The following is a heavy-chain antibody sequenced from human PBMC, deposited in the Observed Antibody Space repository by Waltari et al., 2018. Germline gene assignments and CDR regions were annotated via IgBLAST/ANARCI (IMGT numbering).Heavy chain of an antibody. CDR3: AKPLGVSGTSFDH. D-gene: IGHD1-1*01. Sequence: QVQLVESGGGVVQPGASLRLSCRGSGFRFQRLGMHWVRQAPGKGLEWVAVVSFDGSAEYYADSVKGRFIASRDNSKNTSYLQMNSLTREDTAMYYCAKPLGVSGTSFDHWGRGTLVTVSS. V-gene: IGHV3-30*18. J-gene: IGHJ4*02. CDR1: GFRFQRLG. CDR2: VSFDGSAE.